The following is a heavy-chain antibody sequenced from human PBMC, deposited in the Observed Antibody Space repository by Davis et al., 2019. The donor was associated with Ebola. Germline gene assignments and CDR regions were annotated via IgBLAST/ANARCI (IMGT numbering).Heavy chain of an antibody. CDR2: ISGNGLST. CDR1: GFTFDDYA. Sequence: GGSLRLSCAASGFTFDDYAMHWVRQAPGKGLEWVSLISGNGLSTYYADSVKGRFTISRDNAKNSLYLQMNSLRAEDTAVYYCARFLMAKRLYYGMDVWGQGTTVTVSS. J-gene: IGHJ6*02. V-gene: IGHV3-43*02. D-gene: IGHD5-24*01. CDR3: ARFLMAKRLYYGMDV.